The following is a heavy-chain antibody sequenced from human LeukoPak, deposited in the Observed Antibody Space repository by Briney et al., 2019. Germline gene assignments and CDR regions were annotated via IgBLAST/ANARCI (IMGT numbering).Heavy chain of an antibody. V-gene: IGHV1-2*02. J-gene: IGHJ5*02. CDR1: GYTFTAYY. Sequence: ASVKVSCKATGYTFTAYYIHWVRQAPGQGLEWMAWINPNSGATNYAQKFQGRVTVTRDTSISTAYMELTRLRSDDTAVYYCAREHSWDANWFDPWGQGTLVTVSS. CDR2: INPNSGAT. D-gene: IGHD6-13*01. CDR3: AREHSWDANWFDP.